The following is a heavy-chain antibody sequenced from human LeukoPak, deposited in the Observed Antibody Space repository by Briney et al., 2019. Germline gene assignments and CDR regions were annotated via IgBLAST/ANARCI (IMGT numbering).Heavy chain of an antibody. CDR2: ISYDGSNK. Sequence: GGSLRLSCAASGFTFSSYAMHWVRQAPGKGLEWVAVISYDGSNKYYAESVKGQFTISRDNSKNTLYLQMNTLRAEDTAVYYCAREALTTPRFLGYYYYYMDVWGKGTTVTVSS. CDR1: GFTFSSYA. V-gene: IGHV3-30*04. J-gene: IGHJ6*03. D-gene: IGHD3-3*01. CDR3: AREALTTPRFLGYYYYYMDV.